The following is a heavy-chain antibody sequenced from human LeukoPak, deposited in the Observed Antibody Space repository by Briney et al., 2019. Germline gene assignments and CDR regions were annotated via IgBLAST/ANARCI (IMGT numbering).Heavy chain of an antibody. CDR1: GYSFSNYW. CDR3: ARARHYLDTSGYFVY. J-gene: IGHJ4*02. Sequence: GESLKISCKGSGYSFSNYWIGWVRQMPGKGLEWMGIIYPGDSDTRYSPSFQGQVTISADKSISTAFLQWSSLKASDTAMYYCARARHYLDTSGYFVYWGQGTLVTVSS. D-gene: IGHD3-22*01. V-gene: IGHV5-51*01. CDR2: IYPGDSDT.